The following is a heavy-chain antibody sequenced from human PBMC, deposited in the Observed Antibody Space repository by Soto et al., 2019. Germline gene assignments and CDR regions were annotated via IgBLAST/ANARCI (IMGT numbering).Heavy chain of an antibody. CDR2: ISYDGSKK. V-gene: IGHV3-30*18. Sequence: GGSLRLSCAASGITFSNCGVHWVRQAPGKGLEWVAVISYDGSKKDYADSVKGRFTISRDNSKNTLHLEMNSLRAEDTAAYYCAQDLGPGDYYYGMDVWGQGTTVTVSS. J-gene: IGHJ6*02. CDR1: GITFSNCG. D-gene: IGHD3-10*01. CDR3: AQDLGPGDYYYGMDV.